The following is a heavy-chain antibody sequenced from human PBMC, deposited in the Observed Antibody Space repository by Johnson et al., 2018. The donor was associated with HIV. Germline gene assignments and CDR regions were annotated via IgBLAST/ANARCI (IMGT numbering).Heavy chain of an antibody. CDR3: AKWSIVGATFSDAFDI. J-gene: IGHJ3*02. Sequence: QMQLLESGGGLVKPGGSLRLSCVGSGFTFSDYYMSWVRQAPGKGLEWIAYISGGSAGTFYADSVKGRFTISRDNGNKEVYLQMDSLRVEDTAVYYCAKWSIVGATFSDAFDIWGQGTMVTVSS. D-gene: IGHD1-26*01. CDR2: ISGGSAGT. CDR1: GFTFSDYY. V-gene: IGHV3-11*03.